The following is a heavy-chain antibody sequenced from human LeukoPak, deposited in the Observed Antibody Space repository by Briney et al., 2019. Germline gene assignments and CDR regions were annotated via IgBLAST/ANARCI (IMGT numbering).Heavy chain of an antibody. CDR1: GGTFSSYA. CDR3: ARKAFFRGWFDP. D-gene: IGHD3-3*02. Sequence: SVKVSCKASGGTFSSYAISWVRQAPGQGLEWMGRIIPILGIANYAQKFQGRVTITADKSTSTAYMELSSLRSEDTAVYYCARKAFFRGWFDPWGQGSLVTVSS. CDR2: IIPILGIA. J-gene: IGHJ5*02. V-gene: IGHV1-69*04.